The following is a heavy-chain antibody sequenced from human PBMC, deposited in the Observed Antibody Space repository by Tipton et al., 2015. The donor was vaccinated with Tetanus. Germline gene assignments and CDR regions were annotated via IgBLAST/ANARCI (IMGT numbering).Heavy chain of an antibody. CDR1: GLMFSTNW. D-gene: IGHD2-15*01. J-gene: IGHJ3*02. CDR2: IRQDGNIQ. CDR3: AKEGCSRCNGDSRFDI. V-gene: IGHV3-7*01. Sequence: GSLRLSCEASGLMFSTNWMSWVRQAPGKGLEWVANIRQDGNIQYYVDSVKGRFTISRDNAKNSLYLQMNSLRAEDTAVYYCAKEGCSRCNGDSRFDIWGQGTKVTVSS.